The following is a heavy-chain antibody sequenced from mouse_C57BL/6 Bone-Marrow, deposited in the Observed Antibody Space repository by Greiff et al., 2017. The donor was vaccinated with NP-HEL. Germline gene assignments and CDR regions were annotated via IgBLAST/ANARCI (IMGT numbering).Heavy chain of an antibody. CDR1: GFTFSDYY. CDR2: ISNGGGST. J-gene: IGHJ1*03. CDR3: ARQDYDYWYFDV. Sequence: EVQVVESGGGLVQPGGSLKLSCAASGFTFSDYYMYWVRQTPEKRLEWVAYISNGGGSTYYPDTVKGRFTISRDNAKNTLYLQMSRLKSEDTAMYYCARQDYDYWYFDVWGTGTTVTVSS. D-gene: IGHD2-4*01. V-gene: IGHV5-12*01.